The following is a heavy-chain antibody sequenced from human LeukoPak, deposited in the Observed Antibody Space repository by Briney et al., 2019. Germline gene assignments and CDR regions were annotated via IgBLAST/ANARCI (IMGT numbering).Heavy chain of an antibody. D-gene: IGHD3-16*01. CDR3: ARVLPGEDSLFDY. CDR2: IKQDGSEK. V-gene: IGHV3-7*01. J-gene: IGHJ4*02. CDR1: GFTFGSYW. Sequence: GGSLRLSCAASGFTFGSYWMSWVRQAPGKGLEWVANIKQDGSEKYYVDSVKGRFTISRDNAKNSLYLQMNSLRAEDTAVYYCARVLPGEDSLFDYWGQGTLVTVSS.